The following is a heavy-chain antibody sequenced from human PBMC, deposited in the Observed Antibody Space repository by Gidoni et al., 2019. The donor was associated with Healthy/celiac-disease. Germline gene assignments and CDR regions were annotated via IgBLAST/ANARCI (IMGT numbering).Heavy chain of an antibody. CDR2: IYYSGST. J-gene: IGHJ4*02. Sequence: QLQLKEAGTGLVKPSETLSLTCTVYGGSISSSSYYWGWIRQPPGKGLEWIGSIYYSGSTYYNPSLKSRVTISVDTSKNQFSLKLSSVTAADTAVYYCARQSGYSGYDSGYWGQGTLVTVSS. CDR3: ARQSGYSGYDSGY. D-gene: IGHD5-12*01. V-gene: IGHV4-39*01. CDR1: GGSISSSSYY.